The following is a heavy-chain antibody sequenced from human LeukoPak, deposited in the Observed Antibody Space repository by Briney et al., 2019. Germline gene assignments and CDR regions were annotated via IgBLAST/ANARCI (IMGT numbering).Heavy chain of an antibody. J-gene: IGHJ4*02. V-gene: IGHV1-2*02. CDR1: AYTFTGYY. D-gene: IGHD6-13*01. CDR3: ARVDSSTWDSFDY. CDR2: INPNSGGT. Sequence: APVKVSCKASAYTFTGYYLHWVRQAPGQGLEWMGWINPNSGGTNYAQKFQGRVTMTRDTSISTAYMELSSLRSDDTAVYYCARVDSSTWDSFDYWGQGTLVTVSS.